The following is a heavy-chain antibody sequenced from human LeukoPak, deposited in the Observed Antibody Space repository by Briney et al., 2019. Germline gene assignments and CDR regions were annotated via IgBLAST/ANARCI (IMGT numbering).Heavy chain of an antibody. V-gene: IGHV3-48*03. CDR3: ARDTRNLFDL. CDR1: GFTFSGYE. Sequence: GGSLTLSCAASGFTFSGYEMNWLRQAPGKGLEWISYISSSAGTTYHADSVKGRFTISRDNAKNSLYLQMNSMKSEDTAVYYCARDTRNLFDLWGQGTLVTVSS. J-gene: IGHJ4*02. CDR2: ISSSAGTT.